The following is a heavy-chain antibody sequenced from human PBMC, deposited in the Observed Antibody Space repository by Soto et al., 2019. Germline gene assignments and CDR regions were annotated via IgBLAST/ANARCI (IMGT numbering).Heavy chain of an antibody. CDR3: ARAGTYYYDRSGYYYVSDAFDI. D-gene: IGHD3-22*01. CDR1: GGTFSSYA. Sequence: SVKVSCKASGGTFSSYAISWVRQAPGQGLEWMGGIIPIFGTANYAQKFQGRVTITADESTSTAYMELSSLRSEDTAVYYCARAGTYYYDRSGYYYVSDAFDIWG. J-gene: IGHJ3*02. CDR2: IIPIFGTA. V-gene: IGHV1-69*13.